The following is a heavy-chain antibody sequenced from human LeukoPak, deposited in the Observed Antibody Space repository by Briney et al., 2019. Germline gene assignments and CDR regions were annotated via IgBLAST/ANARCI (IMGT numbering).Heavy chain of an antibody. CDR3: ARDGEGGSYSDY. CDR2: ISSNGGST. Sequence: GGSLRLSCAASGFTFSSYAMHWVRQAPGKGLEYVSAISSNGGSTYYANSVKGRFTISRDNSKNTLHLQMGSLRAEDMAVYYCARDGEGGSYSDYWGQGTLDTVSS. CDR1: GFTFSSYA. V-gene: IGHV3-64*01. J-gene: IGHJ4*02. D-gene: IGHD1-26*01.